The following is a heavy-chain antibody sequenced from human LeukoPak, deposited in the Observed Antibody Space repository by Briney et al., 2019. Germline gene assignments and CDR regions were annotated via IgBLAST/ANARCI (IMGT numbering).Heavy chain of an antibody. CDR3: ARHYGGAFDI. V-gene: IGHV4-59*08. CDR1: GGSISSYY. CDR2: IYYSGST. J-gene: IGHJ3*02. Sequence: PSETLSLTCTVSGGSISSYYWSWIRQPPGKGLEWIGYIYYSGSTNYNPSLKSRVTISVDTSKNQFSLKLSSVTAADTAAYYCARHYGGAFDIWGQGTMVTVSS. D-gene: IGHD4-23*01.